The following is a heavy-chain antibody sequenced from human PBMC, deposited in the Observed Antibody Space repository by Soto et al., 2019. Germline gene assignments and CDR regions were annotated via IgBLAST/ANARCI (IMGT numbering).Heavy chain of an antibody. CDR3: ARGPDIVVVVAATHCYAFDI. J-gene: IGHJ3*02. V-gene: IGHV4-34*01. D-gene: IGHD2-15*01. CDR1: GGSFSGYY. Sequence: QVQLQQWGAGLLKPSETLSLTCAVYGGSFSGYYWSWIRQPPGKGLEWIGEINHSGSTNYNPSLKSRVTISVDTSKNQFSRKLSSVTAADTAVYYCARGPDIVVVVAATHCYAFDIWGQGTMVTVSS. CDR2: INHSGST.